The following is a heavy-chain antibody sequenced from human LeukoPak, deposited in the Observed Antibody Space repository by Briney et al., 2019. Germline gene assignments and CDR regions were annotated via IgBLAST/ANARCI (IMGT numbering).Heavy chain of an antibody. V-gene: IGHV4-59*12. J-gene: IGHJ4*02. Sequence: SETLSLTCTVSGGSISSYYWSWIRQPPGKGLEWIGYIYDSGRTYLNPSLKSRVTISVDTSKNQFSLKLTSVTAADTAVYYCARGIDAYKGGNYWGQGTLVTVSA. CDR3: ARGIDAYKGGNY. D-gene: IGHD5-24*01. CDR2: IYDSGRT. CDR1: GGSISSYY.